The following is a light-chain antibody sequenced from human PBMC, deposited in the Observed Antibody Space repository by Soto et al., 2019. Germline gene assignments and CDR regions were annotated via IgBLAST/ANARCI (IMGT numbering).Light chain of an antibody. CDR3: QQYGSSVWT. J-gene: IGKJ1*01. Sequence: EIVLTQSPGTLSLSPGERATLSCRASQSVSSSYLAWYQQKPGQAPRLLIYGASSRATGIPDRFSGSGSGTYFTFTISRLEHEVFAVYYCQQYGSSVWTFGQGTKMDIK. CDR2: GAS. V-gene: IGKV3-20*01. CDR1: QSVSSSY.